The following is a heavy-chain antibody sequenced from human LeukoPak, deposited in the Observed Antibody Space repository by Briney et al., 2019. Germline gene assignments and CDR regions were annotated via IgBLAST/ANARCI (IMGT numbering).Heavy chain of an antibody. CDR3: AKEMATIWVHAFDI. CDR2: ISYDGSNK. D-gene: IGHD5-24*01. CDR1: GFTFSSYG. Sequence: GGSLRLSCAASGFTFSSYGMHWVRQAPGKGLEWVAVISYDGSNKYYADSVKGRFTISRDNSKSTLYLQMNSLRAEDTAVYYCAKEMATIWVHAFDIWGRGTMVTVSS. V-gene: IGHV3-30*18. J-gene: IGHJ3*02.